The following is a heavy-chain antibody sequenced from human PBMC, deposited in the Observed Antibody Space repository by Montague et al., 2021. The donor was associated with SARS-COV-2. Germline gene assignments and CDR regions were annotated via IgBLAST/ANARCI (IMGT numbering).Heavy chain of an antibody. Sequence: CAISGDSVSSNSAAWNWIRQSPSRGLEWLGRTYYRSKWHNDYAVSVKSRITINLDTSMNQFSLQLKSVTPEDTAVYYCARGWVATIPHMDNWGQGSLVIVSS. J-gene: IGHJ4*02. CDR2: TYYRSKWHN. CDR1: GDSVSSNSAA. V-gene: IGHV6-1*01. CDR3: ARGWVATIPHMDN. D-gene: IGHD5-12*01.